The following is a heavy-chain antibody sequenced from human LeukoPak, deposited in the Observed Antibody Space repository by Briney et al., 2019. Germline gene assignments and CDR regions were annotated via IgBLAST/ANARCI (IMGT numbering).Heavy chain of an antibody. J-gene: IGHJ4*02. D-gene: IGHD3-16*01. CDR3: AKDPLQGGYDY. CDR2: ISGSGGST. CDR1: GFTFSSYA. Sequence: PGRSLRRSCAGCGFTFSSYAMHWVRQAPGKGMEWVSAISGSGGSTYYADSVKGRFTISRDNSKNTLYLQMNSLRAEDTAVYYCAKDPLQGGYDYWGQGTLVTVSS. V-gene: IGHV3-23*01.